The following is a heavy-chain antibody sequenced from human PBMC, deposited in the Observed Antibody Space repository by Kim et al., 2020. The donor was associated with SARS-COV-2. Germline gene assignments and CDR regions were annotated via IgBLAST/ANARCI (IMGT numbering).Heavy chain of an antibody. V-gene: IGHV4-4*07. D-gene: IGHD7-27*01. J-gene: IGHJ3*02. CDR3: ARDQPGDRAFDS. Sequence: NYNPSLKRRVYMSVDTSKNQFSLNLTSVTAADTAVYYCARDQPGDRAFDSWGQGTMVTVSS.